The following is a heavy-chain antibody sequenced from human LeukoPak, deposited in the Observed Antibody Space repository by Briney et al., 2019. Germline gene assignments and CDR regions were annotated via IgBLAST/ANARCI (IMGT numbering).Heavy chain of an antibody. CDR2: IGYTGDST. V-gene: IGHV3-23*01. D-gene: IGHD4-23*01. J-gene: IGHJ3*02. Sequence: GGPVSLFCAASGFPFSSHALNWVRQAPGKGLEWVSGIGYTGDSTFYADSVKGRFTVSRDSSKNTLFLHMNSLRAEDTALYYCAKSPTVDAAFDIWGQGTMVTVSS. CDR3: AKSPTVDAAFDI. CDR1: GFPFSSHA.